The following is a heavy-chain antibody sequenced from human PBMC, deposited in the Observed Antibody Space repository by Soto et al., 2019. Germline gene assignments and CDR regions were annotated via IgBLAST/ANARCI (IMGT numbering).Heavy chain of an antibody. D-gene: IGHD3-10*01. J-gene: IGHJ1*01. CDR2: ISSSSSYT. V-gene: IGHV3-11*06. CDR1: GFTFGDYY. CDR3: AREDTYNYGSGSPEYFQH. Sequence: GGSLRLSCAASGFTFGDYYMSWIRQAPGKGLEWVSYISSSSSYTNYADSVKGRFTISRDNAKNSLYLQMNSLRAEDTAVYYCAREDTYNYGSGSPEYFQHWGQGTLVTVSS.